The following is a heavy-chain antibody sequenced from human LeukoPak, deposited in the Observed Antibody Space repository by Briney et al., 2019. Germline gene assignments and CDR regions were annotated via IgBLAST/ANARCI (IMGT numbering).Heavy chain of an antibody. CDR1: GGTFSSYA. CDR3: ARDEYGINWFDP. D-gene: IGHD4/OR15-4a*01. V-gene: IGHV1-69*04. Sequence: SVKVSCKASGGTFSSYAISWVRQAPGQGLVWMGRIIPIFGIANYAQKFQGRVTITADKSTSTAYMELSSLRSEDTAVYYCARDEYGINWFDPWGQGTLVTVSS. J-gene: IGHJ5*02. CDR2: IIPIFGIA.